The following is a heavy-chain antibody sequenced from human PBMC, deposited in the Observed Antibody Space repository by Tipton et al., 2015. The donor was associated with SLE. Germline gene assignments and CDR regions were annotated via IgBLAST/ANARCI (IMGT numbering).Heavy chain of an antibody. CDR3: ARDPFGELEYFDL. CDR1: GGSFSGYY. V-gene: IGHV4-34*09. J-gene: IGHJ2*01. D-gene: IGHD3-10*01. CDR2: IYYSGST. Sequence: TLSLTCAVYGGSFSGYYWIWIRQPPGKGLEWIGYIYYSGSTYYNPSLKSRVTISVDTSKNQFSLKLSSVTAADTAVYYCARDPFGELEYFDLWGRGTLVTVSS.